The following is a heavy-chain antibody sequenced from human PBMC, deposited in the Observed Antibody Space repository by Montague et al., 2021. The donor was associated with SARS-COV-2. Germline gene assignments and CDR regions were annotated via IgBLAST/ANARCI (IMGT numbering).Heavy chain of an antibody. CDR2: IYYSGST. CDR1: GGSMRDYY. D-gene: IGHD3-22*01. CDR3: ARVHYYTGYVDS. V-gene: IGHV4-59*01. Sequence: SETLSLTCTVSGGSMRDYYWSWIRQPPGEGLEWIGYIYYSGSTDXNPSPNSRVTLSLDTSKNQFSLNLRSVTAADTAFYYCARVHYYTGYVDSWGQGTLVSVSS. J-gene: IGHJ4*02.